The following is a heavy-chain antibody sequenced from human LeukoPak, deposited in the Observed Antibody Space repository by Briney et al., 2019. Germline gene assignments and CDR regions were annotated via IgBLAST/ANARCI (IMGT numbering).Heavy chain of an antibody. CDR3: ARTSTVTSGAFDI. Sequence: SETLSLTCTVSGGSISNYYWSWIRQPPGKGLEWIGYIYYSGSTNYNPSLKSRVTISVDTSKNQFSLKLSSVTAADTAVYYCARTSTVTSGAFDIWGQGTMVTVSS. V-gene: IGHV4-59*01. CDR2: IYYSGST. J-gene: IGHJ3*02. CDR1: GGSISNYY. D-gene: IGHD4-17*01.